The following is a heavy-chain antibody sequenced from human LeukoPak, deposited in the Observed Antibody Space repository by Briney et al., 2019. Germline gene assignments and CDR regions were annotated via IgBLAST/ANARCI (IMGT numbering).Heavy chain of an antibody. CDR3: ATHLWPPTLGPYDSSGYSAFDI. Sequence: GGSLRLSCAASGFTFNDYAMHWVRQAPGKGLEWVAGISWNGGRKDYADSVKGRFTISRDNAKNSLYLQMNSLRAEDTALYYCATHLWPPTLGPYDSSGYSAFDIWGQGTMVTVSS. CDR2: ISWNGGRK. CDR1: GFTFNDYA. J-gene: IGHJ3*02. V-gene: IGHV3-9*01. D-gene: IGHD3-22*01.